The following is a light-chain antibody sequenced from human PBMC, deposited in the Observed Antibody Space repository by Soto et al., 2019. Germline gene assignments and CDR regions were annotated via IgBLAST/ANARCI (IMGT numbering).Light chain of an antibody. CDR1: QSVSSN. CDR3: QQYNNWPPYT. J-gene: IGKJ2*01. V-gene: IGKV3-15*01. Sequence: EIVMTQSPATLSVSPGERATLSCRASQSVSSNLAWYQQKTGQATRLLIYGASTRATGIPARFSGSGSGTEFTLTISILQAEDFAVYYCQQYNNWPPYTFGQGTKLEIK. CDR2: GAS.